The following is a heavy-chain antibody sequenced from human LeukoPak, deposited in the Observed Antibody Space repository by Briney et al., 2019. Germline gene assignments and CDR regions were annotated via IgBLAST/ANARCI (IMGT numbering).Heavy chain of an antibody. J-gene: IGHJ6*02. CDR1: GFIFSSYA. V-gene: IGHV3-23*01. CDR3: AKGSRYCGGGDCHFYDYCMDV. CDR2: ISGGGGST. Sequence: GGSLRLSCGASGFIFSSYAMSWVRQAPGKGLEWVSTISGGGGSTYYADSVKGRFTISRDNSKNTLYSQMNSLRAEDTAVFYCAKGSRYCGGGDCHFYDYCMDVWGQGTTVTVSS. D-gene: IGHD2-21*02.